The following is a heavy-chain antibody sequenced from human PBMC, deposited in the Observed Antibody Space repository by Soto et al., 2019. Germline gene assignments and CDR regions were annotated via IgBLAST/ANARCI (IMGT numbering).Heavy chain of an antibody. Sequence: SETLSLTCTVSGGSISSSSYYWGWIRQPPGKGLEWIGNIFYSGSTYYNPSLKRRVTISVDTSKNQFSLKLSSVTAADTAVYYCARRGSSSFFDYWGQGTLVTVSS. V-gene: IGHV4-39*01. CDR1: GGSISSSSYY. D-gene: IGHD6-19*01. J-gene: IGHJ4*02. CDR2: IFYSGST. CDR3: ARRGSSSFFDY.